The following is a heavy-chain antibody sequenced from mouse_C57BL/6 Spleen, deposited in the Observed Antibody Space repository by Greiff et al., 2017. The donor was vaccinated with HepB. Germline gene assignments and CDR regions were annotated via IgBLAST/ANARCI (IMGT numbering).Heavy chain of an antibody. CDR3: ARSGANWDVGNYFCY. J-gene: IGHJ2*01. D-gene: IGHD4-1*01. Sequence: VQLQHPGAELVMPGASVKLSCKASGYTFTSYWMHWVKQRPGQGLEWIGEIDPSDSYTNYNQKFKGKSTLTVDKSSSTAYMQLSSLTSEDSAVYYCARSGANWDVGNYFCYWGQGTTLTVSS. V-gene: IGHV1-69*01. CDR1: GYTFTSYW. CDR2: IDPSDSYT.